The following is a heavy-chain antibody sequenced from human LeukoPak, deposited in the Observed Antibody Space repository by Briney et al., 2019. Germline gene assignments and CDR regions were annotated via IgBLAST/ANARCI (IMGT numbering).Heavy chain of an antibody. CDR1: GGTFSSYA. Sequence: GSSVKVSCKASGGTFSSYAISWARQAPGQGLEWMGRIIPIFGTANYAQKFQGRVTITTDESTSTAYMELSSLRSEDTAVYYCARTSARFRGNWFDPWGQGTLVTVSS. CDR3: ARTSARFRGNWFDP. J-gene: IGHJ5*02. V-gene: IGHV1-69*05. D-gene: IGHD3-3*01. CDR2: IIPIFGTA.